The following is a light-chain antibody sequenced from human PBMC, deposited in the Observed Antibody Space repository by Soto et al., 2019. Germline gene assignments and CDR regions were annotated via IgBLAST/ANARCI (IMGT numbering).Light chain of an antibody. CDR1: SSDVGGYNY. CDR2: GVT. CDR3: SSYTTSSTYV. J-gene: IGLJ1*01. V-gene: IGLV2-14*03. Sequence: QAVVTQPASVSGSPGQSITISCTGTSSDVGGYNYVSWYQQHPGKAPKLIIYGVTNRPSGVSNRFSASKSGNTASLAISGLQAEDEADYYCSSYTTSSTYVFGTGTKVTVL.